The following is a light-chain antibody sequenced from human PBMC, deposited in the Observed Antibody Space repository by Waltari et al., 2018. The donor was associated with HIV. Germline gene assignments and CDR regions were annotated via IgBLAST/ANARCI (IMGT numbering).Light chain of an antibody. CDR3: QSYDSSLSVNWV. V-gene: IGLV1-40*01. Sequence: QSVLTQPPSVSGAPGQRVTISCTGITSNLGAGSAVHWYQHLPGTAPKLLIDGNNNRPSGVPDRFSGSRSGTSSSLAITGLQAEDEAVYYCQSYDSSLSVNWVFGGGTKLTVL. CDR2: GNN. CDR1: TSNLGAGSA. J-gene: IGLJ3*02.